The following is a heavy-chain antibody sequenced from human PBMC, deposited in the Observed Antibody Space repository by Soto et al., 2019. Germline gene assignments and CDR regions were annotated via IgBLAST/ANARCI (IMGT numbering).Heavy chain of an antibody. J-gene: IGHJ4*02. V-gene: IGHV1-69*01. D-gene: IGHD2-8*02. CDR2: IIPIFGTA. Sequence: QVQLAQSGAEVKKPGSSVRVSCKASGGTFSSYAISWVRQAPGQGLEWMGGIIPIFGTANYAQKFQGRVTSIADESTSTAYMELSSLRFEDTAVYYSGRVRGYCYYWWRSSDEYWGQGTLVTVSS. CDR3: GRVRGYCYYWWRSSDEY. CDR1: GGTFSSYA.